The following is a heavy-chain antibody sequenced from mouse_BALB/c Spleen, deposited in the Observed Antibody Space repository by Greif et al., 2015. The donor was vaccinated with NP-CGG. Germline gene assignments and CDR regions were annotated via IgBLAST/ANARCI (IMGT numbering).Heavy chain of an antibody. D-gene: IGHD2-10*01. CDR1: GFAFSSYD. J-gene: IGHJ2*01. Sequence: EVKVVESGGGLVKPGGSLKLSCAASGFAFSSYDMSWVRQTPEKRLEWVAYISSGGGSTYYPDTVKSRFTISRDNAKNTLYLQMSSLKSEDTAMYYCARQTPYYGNYPYYFDYWGQGTTLTVSS. CDR2: ISSGGGST. CDR3: ARQTPYYGNYPYYFDY. V-gene: IGHV5-12-1*01.